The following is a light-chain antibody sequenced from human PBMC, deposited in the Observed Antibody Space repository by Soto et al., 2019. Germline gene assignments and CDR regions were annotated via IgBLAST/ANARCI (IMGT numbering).Light chain of an antibody. CDR2: DAS. J-gene: IGKJ5*01. V-gene: IGKV3-11*01. Sequence: EIVLTQSPATLSLSPGERATHSCRASQSVSSYLAWYQQKPGQAPRLLIYDASNRATGIPARFSGSGSGTDFTLTISSLEPEDFAVYYCQQRSNRITFGQGTRLEIK. CDR1: QSVSSY. CDR3: QQRSNRIT.